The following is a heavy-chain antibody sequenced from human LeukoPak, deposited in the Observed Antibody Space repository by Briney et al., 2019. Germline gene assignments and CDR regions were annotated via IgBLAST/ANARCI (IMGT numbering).Heavy chain of an antibody. CDR1: GFTFDDYA. V-gene: IGHV3-9*01. J-gene: IGHJ4*02. Sequence: PGRSLRLSCAASGFTFDDYAMHWVRQAPGKGLEWVSDISWNSGSIGYADSVKGRSTISRDNAKNSLYLQMNSLRAEDTALYYCAKDSADGYYFDYWGQGTLVTVSS. CDR2: ISWNSGSI. CDR3: AKDSADGYYFDY. D-gene: IGHD5-24*01.